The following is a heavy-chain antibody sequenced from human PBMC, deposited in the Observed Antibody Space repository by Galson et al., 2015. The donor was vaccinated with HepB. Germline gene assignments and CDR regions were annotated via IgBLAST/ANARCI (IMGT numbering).Heavy chain of an antibody. D-gene: IGHD3-22*01. V-gene: IGHV3-9*02. J-gene: IGHJ4*02. CDR3: AKDSSNYYYDSSGHFDY. CDR1: GFTSDDHA. CDR2: MSWNSGSI. Sequence: SLRLSCAASGFTSDDHAMHWVRQAPGKGLEWVSGMSWNSGSIGYADSVKGRFTISRDNAKNSLYLQMNCLRVEDTALYYRAKDSSNYYYDSSGHFDYWGQGTLVTVSS.